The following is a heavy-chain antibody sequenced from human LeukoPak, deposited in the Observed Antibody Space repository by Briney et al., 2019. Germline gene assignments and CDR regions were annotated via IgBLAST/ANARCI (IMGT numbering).Heavy chain of an antibody. D-gene: IGHD3-10*01. CDR1: GFTFRTYS. CDR2: ISSSSSYI. CDR3: ARDRSRIISFSYYMDV. Sequence: GGSLRLSCAASGFTFRTYSMNWVRQAPGKGLEWVSYISSSSSYIYYADSVRGRFTISRDNARNSLFLQMNSLRAEDTAVYYCARDRSRIISFSYYMDVWGKGTTVTISS. V-gene: IGHV3-21*01. J-gene: IGHJ6*03.